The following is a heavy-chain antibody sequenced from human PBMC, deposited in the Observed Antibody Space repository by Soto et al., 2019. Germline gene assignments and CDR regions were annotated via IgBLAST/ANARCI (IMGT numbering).Heavy chain of an antibody. D-gene: IGHD3-22*01. CDR2: IWYDGSNK. Sequence: SLRLSCAASGFTFSSYGMHWVRQAPGKGLEWVAVIWYDGSNKYYADSVKGRFTISRDNSKNTLYLQMNSLRAEDTAVYYCASDYPVYDSIQLAYWGQGTLVTVSS. CDR1: GFTFSSYG. CDR3: ASDYPVYDSIQLAY. J-gene: IGHJ4*02. V-gene: IGHV3-33*01.